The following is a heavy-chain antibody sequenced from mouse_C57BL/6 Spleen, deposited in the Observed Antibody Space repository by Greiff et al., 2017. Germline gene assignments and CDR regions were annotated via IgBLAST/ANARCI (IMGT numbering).Heavy chain of an antibody. CDR3: ARSYSGSNHFDY. J-gene: IGHJ2*01. CDR2: IYPGDGDT. Sequence: QVQLQQSGPELVKPGASVKISCKASGYAFSSSWMNWVKQRPGKGLEWIGRIYPGDGDTNYNGKFKGKATLTADKSSSTAYMQLSSLTSEDSAVYFCARSYSGSNHFDYWGQGTTLTVSS. CDR1: GYAFSSSW. D-gene: IGHD1-1*01. V-gene: IGHV1-82*01.